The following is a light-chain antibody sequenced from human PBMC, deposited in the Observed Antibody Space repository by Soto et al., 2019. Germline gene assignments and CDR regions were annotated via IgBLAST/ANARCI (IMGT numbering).Light chain of an antibody. V-gene: IGKV1-12*01. CDR1: QDITKF. J-gene: IGKJ1*01. Sequence: DIQMTQSPSSVSASVGDRVTITCRASQDITKFLAWYQQTPGKAPKLLIHGATTLHSGVPSRFSGSGSGTDFILTISSLQPEDFGTYYCQQASAFPRTFGQGTKVEIK. CDR3: QQASAFPRT. CDR2: GAT.